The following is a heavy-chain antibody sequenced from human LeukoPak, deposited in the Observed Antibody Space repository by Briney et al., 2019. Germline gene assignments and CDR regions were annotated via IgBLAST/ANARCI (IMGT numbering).Heavy chain of an antibody. D-gene: IGHD3-22*01. CDR1: RFTFSRYA. V-gene: IGHV3-23*01. CDR2: ISGSGGST. J-gene: IGHJ4*02. CDR3: AKNPQYYYDSSGFFEY. Sequence: GGSLRLSCAASRFTFSRYAMNWVRQAPGKGLEWVSAISGSGGSTYYADSVKGRFTISRDNSKNTLYLQMNSLRVEGTAVYYCAKNPQYYYDSSGFFEYWGQGTLVTVPS.